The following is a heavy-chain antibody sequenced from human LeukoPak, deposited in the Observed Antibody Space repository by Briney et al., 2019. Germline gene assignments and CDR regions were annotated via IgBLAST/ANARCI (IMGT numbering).Heavy chain of an antibody. D-gene: IGHD3-3*01. J-gene: IGHJ4*02. CDR1: GFTFSSYS. V-gene: IGHV3-21*01. CDR2: ISSSSSYI. CDR3: AGDPNAYYDFWSGYTYFDY. Sequence: GGSLRLSCAASGFTFSSYSMNWVRQAPGKGLEWVSSISSSSSYIYYADSVKGRFTISRDNAKNSLYLQMNSLRAEDTAVYYCAGDPNAYYDFWSGYTYFDYWGQGTLVTVSS.